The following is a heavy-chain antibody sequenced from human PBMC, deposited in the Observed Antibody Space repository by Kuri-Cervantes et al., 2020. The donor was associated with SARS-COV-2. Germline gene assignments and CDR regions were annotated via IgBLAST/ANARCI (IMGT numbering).Heavy chain of an antibody. CDR1: GYTFTSYG. V-gene: IGHV1-18*01. CDR3: ARGRGYRFGLAYRVPTGQYNWFDP. D-gene: IGHD5-18*01. CDR2: ISAYNGNT. J-gene: IGHJ5*02. Sequence: ASVKVSCKASGYTFTSYGISWVRQAPGQGLEWMGWISAYNGNTNYAQKFQDRVTLATDTSTTTAYMELRSLRSDDTAVYYCARGRGYRFGLAYRVPTGQYNWFDPWGQGTRVTVSS.